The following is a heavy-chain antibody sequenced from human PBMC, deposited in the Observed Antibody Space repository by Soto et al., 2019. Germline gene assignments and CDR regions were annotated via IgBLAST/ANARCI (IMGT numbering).Heavy chain of an antibody. Sequence: QVQLVQSGSELKKPGASVKVSCKASGYTFTSYAMNWVRQAPGQGLEWMGWINTNTGNPTYAQGFTGRFVFSLDTXVXTXXLQICSLKAEDTAVYYCARGVGSIAALEDGNWFDPWGQGTLVTVSS. CDR1: GYTFTSYA. J-gene: IGHJ5*02. V-gene: IGHV7-4-1*01. D-gene: IGHD6-6*01. CDR2: INTNTGNP. CDR3: ARGVGSIAALEDGNWFDP.